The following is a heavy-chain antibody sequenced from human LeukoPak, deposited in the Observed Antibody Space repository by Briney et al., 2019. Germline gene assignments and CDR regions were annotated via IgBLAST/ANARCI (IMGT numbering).Heavy chain of an antibody. CDR1: GYTFTGYY. CDR3: AMSDY. CDR2: IIPIFGTA. V-gene: IGHV1-69*13. Sequence: SVKVSCKASGYTFTGYYMHWVRQAPGQGLEWMGGIIPIFGTANYAQKFQGRVTITADESTSTAYMELSSLRSEDTAVYYCAMSDYWGQGTLVTVSS. J-gene: IGHJ4*02.